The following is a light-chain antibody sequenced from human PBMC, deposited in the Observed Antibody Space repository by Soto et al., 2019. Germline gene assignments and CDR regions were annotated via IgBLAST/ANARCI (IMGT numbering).Light chain of an antibody. CDR2: EAF. CDR3: CSYAGSLTLL. J-gene: IGLJ3*02. CDR1: SRDVGSYNL. Sequence: QSALTQTASVSGSPGQSITISCTGSSRDVGSYNLVSWYQHHPGKATKLVIYEAFSRPSGVSDRFSGSKSGNTASLTISVLQADDEADYYCCSYAGSLTLLFGGGTKLTVL. V-gene: IGLV2-23*01.